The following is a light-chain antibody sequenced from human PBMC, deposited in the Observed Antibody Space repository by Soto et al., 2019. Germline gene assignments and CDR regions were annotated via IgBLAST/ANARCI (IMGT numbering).Light chain of an antibody. V-gene: IGKV3-15*01. J-gene: IGKJ5*01. CDR1: QSVSIK. CDR3: QQYNNWPPIT. Sequence: EIVMTQSPAIRSVSPGERATLSCRASQSVSIKLAWYQQKPGQAPRLLLYDTSTRANGIPARFSGSGSGTELTLTISSLQSEDFAVYDCQQYNNWPPITFGQGTRLEIK. CDR2: DTS.